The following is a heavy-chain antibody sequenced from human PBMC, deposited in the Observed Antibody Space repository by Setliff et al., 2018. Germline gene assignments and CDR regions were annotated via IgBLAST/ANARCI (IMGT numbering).Heavy chain of an antibody. CDR1: EFTFNKYW. V-gene: IGHV3-7*01. J-gene: IGHJ6*02. D-gene: IGHD3-10*01. Sequence: QPGGSLRLSCAASEFTFNKYWMTWVRQAPGKGLEWVANVDPDGIGKYYIDSVRGRFTISRDNAKNSLYLQMNSLRAEDSAVYYCARDGVFYAMDFWGQGNPGHRLL. CDR2: VDPDGIGK. CDR3: ARDGVFYAMDF.